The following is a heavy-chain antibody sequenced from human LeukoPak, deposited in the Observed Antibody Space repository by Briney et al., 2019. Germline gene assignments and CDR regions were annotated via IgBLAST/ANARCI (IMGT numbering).Heavy chain of an antibody. V-gene: IGHV3-23*01. D-gene: IGHD3-10*01. CDR1: GFTFAIHA. Sequence: GGSLRLSCAASGFTFAIHAMTWGRQAPGKGLEWVSAISGSGASTHYADSVKGQFTISRDNSKNTLFLQMNSLRAEDTAIYYCAKDSYASGWPLHTFDVWGQGTMVTVSS. CDR3: AKDSYASGWPLHTFDV. J-gene: IGHJ3*01. CDR2: ISGSGAST.